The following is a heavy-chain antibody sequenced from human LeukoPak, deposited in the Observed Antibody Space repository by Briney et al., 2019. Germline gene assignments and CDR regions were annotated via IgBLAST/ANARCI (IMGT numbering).Heavy chain of an antibody. CDR3: ATVRYTYYYYGMDV. Sequence: ASVTVSCTVSGYTLTELSMHWVRQAPGKGLEWMGGFDPEDGETIYAQKFQGRVTMTEDTSTDTAYMELSSLRPEDTAVYYCATVRYTYYYYGMDVWGQGTTVTVSS. CDR1: GYTLTELS. D-gene: IGHD3-9*01. V-gene: IGHV1-24*01. J-gene: IGHJ6*02. CDR2: FDPEDGET.